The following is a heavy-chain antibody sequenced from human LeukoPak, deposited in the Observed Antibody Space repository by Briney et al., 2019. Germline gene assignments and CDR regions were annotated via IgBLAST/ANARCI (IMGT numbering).Heavy chain of an antibody. CDR2: ININSGGT. J-gene: IGHJ4*02. D-gene: IGHD1-20*01. CDR3: ARDSGITGTTGAIDY. CDR1: GYTFTGYY. Sequence: GASVKVSCKASGYTFTGYYMHWVRQAPGQGLEWMGRININSGGTSYAQKFQGRVTLTRDTSITTAFMELSRLRSDDTAVYYCARDSGITGTTGAIDYWGQGTLVTVSS. V-gene: IGHV1-2*06.